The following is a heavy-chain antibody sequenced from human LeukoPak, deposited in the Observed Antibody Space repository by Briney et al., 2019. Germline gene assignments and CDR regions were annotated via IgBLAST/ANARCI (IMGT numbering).Heavy chain of an antibody. J-gene: IGHJ4*02. V-gene: IGHV3-23*01. D-gene: IGHD2-8*02. CDR1: GFTFRTFA. CDR3: ATYRQVLLPFES. CDR2: IFPSGGEI. Sequence: AGGSLRLSCAASGFTFRTFAMIWVRQPPGKGLEWVSSIFPSGGEIHYADSVRGRFTISRDNSKSTLSLQMNSLRAEDTAIYYCATYRQVLLPFESWGQGTLVTVSS.